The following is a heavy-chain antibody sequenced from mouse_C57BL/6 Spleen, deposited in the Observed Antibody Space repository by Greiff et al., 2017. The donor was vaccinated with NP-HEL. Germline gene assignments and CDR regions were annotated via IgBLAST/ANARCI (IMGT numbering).Heavy chain of an antibody. CDR2: INPSSGYT. CDR3: ARSRTGWYFDV. Sequence: VQLQQSGAELAKPGASVKLSCKASGYTFTSYWMHWVQQRPGQGLEWIGYINPSSGYTKYTQKFKDKATLTADKSSSTAYMQLSSLTYEDSAVYYCARSRTGWYFDVWGTGTTVTVSS. J-gene: IGHJ1*03. CDR1: GYTFTSYW. V-gene: IGHV1-7*01. D-gene: IGHD4-1*01.